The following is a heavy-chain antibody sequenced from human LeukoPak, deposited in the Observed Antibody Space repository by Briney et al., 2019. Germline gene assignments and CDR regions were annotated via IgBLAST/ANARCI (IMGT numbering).Heavy chain of an antibody. V-gene: IGHV1-2*02. Sequence: ASVKVSCKASGYAFTGYYMHWVRQAPGQGLEWMGWINPNSGGTNYAQKFQGRVTMTRDTSISTAYMELSRLRSDDTAVYYCARATLQQLAMIDYWGQGTLVTVSS. D-gene: IGHD6-13*01. CDR3: ARATLQQLAMIDY. J-gene: IGHJ4*02. CDR1: GYAFTGYY. CDR2: INPNSGGT.